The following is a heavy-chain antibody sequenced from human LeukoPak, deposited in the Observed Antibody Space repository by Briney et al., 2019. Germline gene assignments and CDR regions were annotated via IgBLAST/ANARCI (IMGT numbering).Heavy chain of an antibody. V-gene: IGHV1-46*01. CDR1: GYTFTSYY. Sequence: ASVKVSCKASGYTFTSYYMHWVRQAPGQGLEWMGIINPSGGSTSYAQKFQGRVTMTRDMSTSTVYMELSSLRSEDTAVYYCARERRQQRLDKPIDYWGQGTLVTVSS. CDR2: INPSGGST. D-gene: IGHD6-25*01. J-gene: IGHJ4*02. CDR3: ARERRQQRLDKPIDY.